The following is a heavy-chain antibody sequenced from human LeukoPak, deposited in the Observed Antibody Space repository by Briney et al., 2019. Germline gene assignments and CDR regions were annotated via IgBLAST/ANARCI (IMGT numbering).Heavy chain of an antibody. CDR3: ARPRTYYDFWRGYPPFDY. D-gene: IGHD3-3*01. Sequence: SVKVSCKASGGTFSNYAISWVRQAPGQGLEWMGGIITNFGTTNYAQKFQGRVTITADESTSAVYMELSSLRSEDTAVYYCARPRTYYDFWRGYPPFDYWGQGTLVTVSS. CDR1: GGTFSNYA. V-gene: IGHV1-69*13. CDR2: IITNFGTT. J-gene: IGHJ4*02.